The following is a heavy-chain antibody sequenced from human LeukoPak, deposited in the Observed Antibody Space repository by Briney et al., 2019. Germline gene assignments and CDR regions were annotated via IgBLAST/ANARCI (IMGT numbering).Heavy chain of an antibody. D-gene: IGHD5-18*01. CDR2: IIPILGIA. Sequence: VASVKVSCKASGGTFSSHTISWVRQAPGQGLEWMGRIIPILGIANYAQKFQGRVTITADKSTSTAYMELSSLRSEDTAVYYCARDYFRPNTAMDRWDAFDIWGQGTMVTVSS. J-gene: IGHJ3*02. V-gene: IGHV1-69*04. CDR1: GGTFSSHT. CDR3: ARDYFRPNTAMDRWDAFDI.